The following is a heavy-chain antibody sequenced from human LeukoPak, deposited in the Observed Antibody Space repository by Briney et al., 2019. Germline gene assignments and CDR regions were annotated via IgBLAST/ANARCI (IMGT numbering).Heavy chain of an antibody. V-gene: IGHV4-59*01. D-gene: IGHD3-3*01. CDR1: GGSISSYY. Sequence: SETLSLTCTVSGGSISSYYWSWIRQPPGKGLEWIGYIYYSGSTNYNPSLKSRVTISVDTSKNQFSLKLSSVTAADTAVYYCARVGYAFWSGYYKFYYYYYMDVWGKGTTVTVSS. CDR2: IYYSGST. J-gene: IGHJ6*03. CDR3: ARVGYAFWSGYYKFYYYYYMDV.